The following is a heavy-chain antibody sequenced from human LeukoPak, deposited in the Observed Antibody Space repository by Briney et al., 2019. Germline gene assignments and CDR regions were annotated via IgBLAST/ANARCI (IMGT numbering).Heavy chain of an antibody. CDR1: GYTLTELS. V-gene: IGHV1-24*01. D-gene: IGHD6-19*01. CDR3: ATWWPNSGGWRFDY. J-gene: IGHJ4*02. CDR2: FDPEDGET. Sequence: ASVKVSCKVSGYTLTELSMHWVRQAPGKGLEWMGGFDPEDGETIYAQKFQGRVTMTEDTSTDTAYMELSSLRSEDTAVYYCATWWPNSGGWRFDYWGQGTLVTVSS.